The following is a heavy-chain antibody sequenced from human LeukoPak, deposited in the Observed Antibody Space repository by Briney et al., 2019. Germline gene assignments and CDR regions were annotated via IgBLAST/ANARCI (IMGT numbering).Heavy chain of an antibody. CDR2: ISPRGGGT. CDR3: AKGSMGRGPDY. D-gene: IGHD3-10*01. CDR1: GFTFSNHG. Sequence: GGSLRLSCAASGFTFSNHGMNWVRQAPGKGLEWLSGISPRGGGTYYADSVKGRFTIFRDNSKNTMYLQMNSLRAEDTAVYYCAKGSMGRGPDYWGQGTLVTVSS. V-gene: IGHV3-23*01. J-gene: IGHJ4*02.